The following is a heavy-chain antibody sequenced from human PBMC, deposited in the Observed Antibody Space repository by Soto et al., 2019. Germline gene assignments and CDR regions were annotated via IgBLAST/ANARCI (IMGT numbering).Heavy chain of an antibody. CDR3: ARGDCVGGPCYSLAGSFYYYMDV. CDR2: INSDGSVS. CDR1: GFTFSNYW. V-gene: IGHV3-74*01. J-gene: IGHJ6*03. D-gene: IGHD2-15*01. Sequence: EVQLVESGGGLVQPGGSLRLSCAASGFTFSNYWMYWVRQAPGKGLVWVSRINSDGSVSSYADSVKSRLTISRDNVKNTLYLQMNSLRAEDTAVYYCARGDCVGGPCYSLAGSFYYYMDVWGKGTTVTVFS.